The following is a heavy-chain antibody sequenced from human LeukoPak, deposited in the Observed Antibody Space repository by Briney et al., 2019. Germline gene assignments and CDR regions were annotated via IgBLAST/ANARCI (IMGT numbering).Heavy chain of an antibody. CDR3: ARDEEKAAGSL. CDR1: GGTFGSYA. D-gene: IGHD6-13*01. CDR2: IIPLFGAP. V-gene: IGHV1-69*01. Sequence: SVKVSCKPSGGTFGSYAISWVRQAPGQGLEWVGGIIPLFGAPLYAQKFQGRVTITAEERTSTVYMDLSSLRSDDTAVYYCARDEEKAAGSLWGQGTPVIVSS. J-gene: IGHJ4*02.